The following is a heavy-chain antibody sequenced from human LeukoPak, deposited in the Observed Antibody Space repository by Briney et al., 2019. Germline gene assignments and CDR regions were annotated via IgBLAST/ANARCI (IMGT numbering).Heavy chain of an antibody. V-gene: IGHV3-30-3*01. CDR2: ISYDGSNK. J-gene: IGHJ4*02. CDR1: GFTFSSYA. Sequence: GGSLRLSCAASGFTFSSYAMHWVRQAPGKGLEWVAVISYDGSNKYYADSVKGRFTISRDNSKNTLYLQMNSLRAEDTAVYYCAKDSGLGYCSGGSCYVWGQGTLVTVSS. D-gene: IGHD2-15*01. CDR3: AKDSGLGYCSGGSCYV.